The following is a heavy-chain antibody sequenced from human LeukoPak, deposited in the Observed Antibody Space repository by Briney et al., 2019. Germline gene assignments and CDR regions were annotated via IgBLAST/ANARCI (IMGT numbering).Heavy chain of an antibody. Sequence: SVKVSCKASGGTFSSYAISWVRQAPGQGLEWMGGIIPIFGTANYAQKFQGRVTITADESTSTAYMELSSLRSEDTAVYYCARGSNYGEFRLDYWGQGTLVTVSS. V-gene: IGHV1-69*13. J-gene: IGHJ4*02. CDR2: IIPIFGTA. CDR1: GGTFSSYA. CDR3: ARGSNYGEFRLDY. D-gene: IGHD4-11*01.